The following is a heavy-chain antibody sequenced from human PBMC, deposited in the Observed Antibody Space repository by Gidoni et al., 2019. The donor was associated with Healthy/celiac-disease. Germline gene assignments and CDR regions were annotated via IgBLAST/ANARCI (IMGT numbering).Heavy chain of an antibody. CDR3: AKDWEGIVVVVAAIDY. J-gene: IGHJ4*02. Sequence: EVQLLESGGGLVQPGGSLRLHCAASRFTFSSYAMSWVRQAPGKGLEWVSAISGSGGSTYYADSVKGRFTISRDNSKNTLYLQMNSLRAEDTAVYYCAKDWEGIVVVVAAIDYWGQGTLVTVSS. CDR1: RFTFSSYA. D-gene: IGHD2-15*01. CDR2: ISGSGGST. V-gene: IGHV3-23*01.